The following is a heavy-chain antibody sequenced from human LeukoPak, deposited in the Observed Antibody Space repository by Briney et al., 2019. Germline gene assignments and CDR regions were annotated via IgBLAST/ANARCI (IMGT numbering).Heavy chain of an antibody. CDR1: GFTFSSYW. J-gene: IGHJ3*02. CDR2: IKQDGSEK. D-gene: IGHD3-16*01. Sequence: GGSLRLSCAASGFTFSSYWMSWVRQAPGKGLEWVANIKQDGSEKYYVDSVKGRFTISRDNAKNSLYLQMNSLRAEDTAVYYCARGPGFAWGSYDAFDIWGQGTMVTVSS. V-gene: IGHV3-7*01. CDR3: ARGPGFAWGSYDAFDI.